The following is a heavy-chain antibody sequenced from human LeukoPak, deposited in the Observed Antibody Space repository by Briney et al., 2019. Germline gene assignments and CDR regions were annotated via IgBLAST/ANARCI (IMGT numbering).Heavy chain of an antibody. CDR1: GFTVSSNY. V-gene: IGHV3-53*01. J-gene: IGHJ5*02. CDR3: ARGGLRFFVLNWFDP. Sequence: GGSLRLSCAASGFTVSSNYMSWVRQAPGKGLEWVSVIYSGGSTYYADSVKGRFTISRDNSKNTLYLQMNSLRAEDTAVYYCARGGLRFFVLNWFDPWGQGTLVTVSS. D-gene: IGHD3-3*01. CDR2: IYSGGST.